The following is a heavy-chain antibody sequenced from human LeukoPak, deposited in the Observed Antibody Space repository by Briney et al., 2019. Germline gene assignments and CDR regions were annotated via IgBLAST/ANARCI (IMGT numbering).Heavy chain of an antibody. CDR2: INPTSGGT. V-gene: IGHV1-2*02. Sequence: HWASVKVSCKASGYTFTGYYMHWVRQAPGQGLEWMGWINPTSGGTNYAQKFQGRVTMTRDTSISTAYMELSGLRSDDTAVYYCARLSVFPLWGQGTLVTVSS. CDR1: GYTFTGYY. CDR3: ARLSVFPL. D-gene: IGHD2/OR15-2a*01. J-gene: IGHJ4*02.